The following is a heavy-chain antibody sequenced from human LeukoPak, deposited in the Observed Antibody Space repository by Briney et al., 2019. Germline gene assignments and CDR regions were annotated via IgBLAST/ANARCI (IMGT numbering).Heavy chain of an antibody. Sequence: PGGSLRLSCAASGFTFSSYEMNWVRQAPGKGLEWVSTITGSGGTTYYADSVKGRFTISRDNSRNTLYLQMNSLRAEDTAIYYCAKDLGVGGWFRAYFDYWGQGTLVTVSS. V-gene: IGHV3-23*01. CDR2: ITGSGGTT. J-gene: IGHJ4*02. CDR1: GFTFSSYE. D-gene: IGHD6-19*01. CDR3: AKDLGVGGWFRAYFDY.